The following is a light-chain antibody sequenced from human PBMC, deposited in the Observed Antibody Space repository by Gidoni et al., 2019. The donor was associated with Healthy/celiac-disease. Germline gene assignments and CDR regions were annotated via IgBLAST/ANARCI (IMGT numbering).Light chain of an antibody. CDR1: SSDVGGYNY. J-gene: IGLJ1*01. V-gene: IGLV2-14*01. CDR2: EVS. CDR3: SSYTSSSTRV. Sequence: QSALTQPASGSGSPGQSITISCTGTSSDVGGYNYVSWYQQHPGKAPKLMIYEVSNRPSGVSNRFSGSKSGNTASLTISGLQAEDEADYYCSSYTSSSTRVFVTGTKVTVL.